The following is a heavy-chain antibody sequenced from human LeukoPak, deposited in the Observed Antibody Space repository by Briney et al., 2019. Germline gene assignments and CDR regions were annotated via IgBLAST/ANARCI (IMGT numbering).Heavy chain of an antibody. CDR3: AGEGPSSSGSYLNCFDP. D-gene: IGHD1-26*01. V-gene: IGHV4-59*01. J-gene: IGHJ5*02. CDR2: IYYSGST. Sequence: SETLSLTCTVSGGSISNYYWSWFRQPPGKGLEWIGYIYYSGSTKYNPSLKSRVTISVDTSENQFSLKLSSVTAADTAVYYCAGEGPSSSGSYLNCFDPWGQGTLVTVSS. CDR1: GGSISNYY.